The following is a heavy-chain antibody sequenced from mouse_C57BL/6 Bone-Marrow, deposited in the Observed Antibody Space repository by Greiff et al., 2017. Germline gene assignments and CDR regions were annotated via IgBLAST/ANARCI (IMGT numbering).Heavy chain of an antibody. J-gene: IGHJ2*01. D-gene: IGHD1-1*01. CDR2: IDPENGDT. V-gene: IGHV14-4*01. CDR1: GFNIKDDY. CDR3: TVVVFDY. Sequence: VHVKQSGAELVRPGASVKLYCTASGFNIKDDYMHWVKQRPEQGLEWIGWIDPENGDTEYASKFQGKATITADTSSNTAYLQLSSLTSEDTAVYYCTVVVFDYWGQGTTLTVSS.